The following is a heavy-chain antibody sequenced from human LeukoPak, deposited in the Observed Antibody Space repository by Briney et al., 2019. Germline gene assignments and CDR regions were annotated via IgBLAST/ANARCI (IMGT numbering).Heavy chain of an antibody. Sequence: GASVKVSCKASGYTFTGYYMHWVRQAPGQGLEWMGWINPNSGGTNYAQKFQGRVTMTRDTSISTAYMELSSLKSDDAAVYYCARGSTLATPGGVANDYWGQGTLVTVSS. V-gene: IGHV1-2*02. CDR3: ARGSTLATPGGVANDY. CDR1: GYTFTGYY. CDR2: INPNSGGT. D-gene: IGHD6-13*01. J-gene: IGHJ4*02.